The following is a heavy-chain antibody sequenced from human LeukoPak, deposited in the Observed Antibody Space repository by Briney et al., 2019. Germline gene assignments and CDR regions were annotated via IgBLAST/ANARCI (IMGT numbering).Heavy chain of an antibody. V-gene: IGHV4-59*01. Sequence: SETLSLTCTVSGGSISSYYWSWIRQPPGKGLEWIGYIYYSGSTNYNPSLKSRVTISVDTSKNQFSLKLSSVTAADTAVYYCARDIGAPYSYGFDWFDPWGQGTLVTVSS. CDR3: ARDIGAPYSYGFDWFDP. CDR1: GGSISSYY. J-gene: IGHJ5*02. CDR2: IYYSGST. D-gene: IGHD5-18*01.